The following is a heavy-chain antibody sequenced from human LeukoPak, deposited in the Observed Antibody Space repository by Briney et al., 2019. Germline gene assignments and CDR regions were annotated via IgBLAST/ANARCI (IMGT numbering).Heavy chain of an antibody. V-gene: IGHV4-59*08. Sequence: SATLSLTCTVSGGSISSYYWSWIRQPPGKGLEWIGYIYYSGSTNYNPSLKSRVTISVDTSKNQFSLKLSSVTAADTAVYYCARHQAAGFYWYFDLWGRGTLVTVSS. CDR1: GGSISSYY. J-gene: IGHJ2*01. CDR2: IYYSGST. D-gene: IGHD6-13*01. CDR3: ARHQAAGFYWYFDL.